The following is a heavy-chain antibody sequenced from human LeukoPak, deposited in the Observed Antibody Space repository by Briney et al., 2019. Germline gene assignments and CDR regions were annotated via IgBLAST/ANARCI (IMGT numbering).Heavy chain of an antibody. D-gene: IGHD2-2*02. Sequence: SQTLSLTCGISGDSVSSNSAAWNWIRQSPSRGFEWLGRTYYRSKWYNEYAISVKSRIVTKPDTSKNQFSLQLNSVTPEDTAVYYCVRDNKAISVGAAFDIWGQGTMVTVSS. CDR2: TYYRSKWYN. J-gene: IGHJ3*02. V-gene: IGHV6-1*01. CDR1: GDSVSSNSAA. CDR3: VRDNKAISVGAAFDI.